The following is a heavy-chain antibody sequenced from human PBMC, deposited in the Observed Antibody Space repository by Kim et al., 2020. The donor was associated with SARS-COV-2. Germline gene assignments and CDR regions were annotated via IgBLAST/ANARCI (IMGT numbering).Heavy chain of an antibody. V-gene: IGHV3-64D*08. J-gene: IGHJ4*02. CDR3: VKDNPSYVISSVTFDS. CDR2: ISSTGDST. Sequence: GGSLRLSCSATGFTFSRYSMHWVRQTPGKRLEYVSTISSTGDSTYYADSVKGRFTISRDNSNDTLFLHVNSLRTEDTAIYYCVKDNPSYVISSVTFDSWGQGTLVTVSS. D-gene: IGHD4-17*01. CDR1: GFTFSRYS.